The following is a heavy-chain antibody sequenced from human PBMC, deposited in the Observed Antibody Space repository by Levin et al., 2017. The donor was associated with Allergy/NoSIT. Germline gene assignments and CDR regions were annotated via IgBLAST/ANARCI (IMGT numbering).Heavy chain of an antibody. CDR1: GFTFSSYA. D-gene: IGHD1-26*01. Sequence: GESLKISCAASGFTFSSYAMSWVRQAPGKGLEWVSAISGSGGSTYYADSVKGRFTISRDNSKNTLYLQMNSLRAEDTAVYYCATLGHIDSGSYYDYWGQGTLVTVSS. CDR3: ATLGHIDSGSYYDY. CDR2: ISGSGGST. J-gene: IGHJ4*02. V-gene: IGHV3-23*01.